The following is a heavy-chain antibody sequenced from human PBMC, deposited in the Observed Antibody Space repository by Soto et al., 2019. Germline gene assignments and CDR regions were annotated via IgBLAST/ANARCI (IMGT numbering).Heavy chain of an antibody. D-gene: IGHD3-3*01. CDR3: ARGYVFGGYYFDY. CDR2: IYYSGST. V-gene: IGHV4-59*01. J-gene: IGHJ4*02. Sequence: QVQLQESGPGLVKPSETLSLTCTVSGGSISSYYWSWIRQPPGKGLEWIGYIYYSGSTNYNPSLKSRVTILVDTSKNQFSLKLSSVTAADTAVYYCARGYVFGGYYFDYWGQGTLVTVSS. CDR1: GGSISSYY.